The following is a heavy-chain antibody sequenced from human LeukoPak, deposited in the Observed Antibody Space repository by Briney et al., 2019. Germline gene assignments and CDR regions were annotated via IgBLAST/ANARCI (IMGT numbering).Heavy chain of an antibody. CDR1: GYSISSGYY. Sequence: SETLSLTCAVSGYSISSGYYWGWIRQPPGKGLEWIGSIYHSGSTYYNPSLKSRVTISVDTSKNQFSLKLSSVTAADTAVYYCARHNYYFWSGYYLSWFDPWGQGTLVTVSS. J-gene: IGHJ5*02. D-gene: IGHD3-3*01. V-gene: IGHV4-38-2*01. CDR3: ARHNYYFWSGYYLSWFDP. CDR2: IYHSGST.